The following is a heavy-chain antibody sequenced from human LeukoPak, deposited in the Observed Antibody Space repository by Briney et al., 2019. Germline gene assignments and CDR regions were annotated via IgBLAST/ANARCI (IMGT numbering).Heavy chain of an antibody. J-gene: IGHJ4*02. CDR2: ISSSGSTI. CDR1: GFTFSSYE. CDR3: ARDRYSGSLGFDY. V-gene: IGHV3-48*03. D-gene: IGHD1-26*01. Sequence: GGSLRLSCAASGFTFSSYEMNWVRQAPGKGLEWVSYISSSGSTIYYADPVKGRFTISRDNAKNSLYLQMNSLRAEDTAVYYCARDRYSGSLGFDYWGQGTLVTVSS.